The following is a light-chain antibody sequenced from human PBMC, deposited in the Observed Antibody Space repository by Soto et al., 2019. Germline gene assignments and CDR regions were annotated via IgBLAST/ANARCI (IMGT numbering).Light chain of an antibody. V-gene: IGKV1-9*01. CDR3: QHFKTFPIT. J-gene: IGKJ5*01. CDR2: AAS. CDR1: QVISNL. Sequence: IQLTKSPSSLSAFVGDRVTITCRASQVISNLLAWYQQKPGKAPKVLIYAASTLQSGVPSRFSGSGSGTDVTLTISSLQPEDFATYYCQHFKTFPITFGQGTRLEIK.